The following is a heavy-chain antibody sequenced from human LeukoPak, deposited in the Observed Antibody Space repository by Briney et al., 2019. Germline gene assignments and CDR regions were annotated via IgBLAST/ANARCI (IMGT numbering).Heavy chain of an antibody. J-gene: IGHJ4*02. CDR1: GFTFSSYA. CDR2: ISYDGSNK. CDR3: AKDPYPDFWSGYFDY. Sequence: PGGSLRLSCAASGFTFSSYAMHWVRQAPGKGLEWVAVISYDGSNKYYADSVKGRFTISRDNSKNTLYLQMNSLRAEDTAVYYCAKDPYPDFWSGYFDYWGQGTLVTVSS. D-gene: IGHD3-3*01. V-gene: IGHV3-30-3*01.